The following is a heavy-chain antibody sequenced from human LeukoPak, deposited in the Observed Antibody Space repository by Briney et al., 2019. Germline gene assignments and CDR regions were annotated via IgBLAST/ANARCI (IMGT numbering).Heavy chain of an antibody. V-gene: IGHV1-46*01. D-gene: IGHD6-19*01. Sequence: ASVKVSCKASGYTFTSYYMHWVRQAPGQRLEWMGIINPSGGSTTYAQKFRGRVTMTRDMSTSTVYMEVSSLRSEDTAVYYCARDAGLSSAWGIIPGYYFDYWGQGTLVTVSS. CDR2: INPSGGST. CDR3: ARDAGLSSAWGIIPGYYFDY. J-gene: IGHJ4*02. CDR1: GYTFTSYY.